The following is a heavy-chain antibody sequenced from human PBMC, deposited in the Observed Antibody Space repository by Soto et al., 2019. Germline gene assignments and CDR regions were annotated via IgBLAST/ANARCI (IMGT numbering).Heavy chain of an antibody. J-gene: IGHJ5*02. V-gene: IGHV4-4*02. D-gene: IGHD3-3*01. Sequence: SETLSLTCAVSGGSISSGNWWSWVRQPPGKGLEWIGEIYHSGSTNYNPSLKSRVTISVDKSKNQFSLKLSSVTAADTAVYYCARGVITIFGVVPIGWFDPWGQGTLVTVSS. CDR1: GGSISSGNW. CDR3: ARGVITIFGVVPIGWFDP. CDR2: IYHSGST.